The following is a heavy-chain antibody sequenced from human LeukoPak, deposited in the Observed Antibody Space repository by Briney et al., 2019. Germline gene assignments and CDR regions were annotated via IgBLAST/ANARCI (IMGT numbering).Heavy chain of an antibody. D-gene: IGHD3-3*01. CDR2: IYYSGST. CDR3: ARDGIPHYDFWSGYPWFDP. Sequence: PLETLSLTCTVSGGSISSSSYYWGWIRQPPGKGLEWIGSIYYSGSTYYNPSLKCRVTISVDTPKNQFSLKLSSVTAADTAVYYCARDGIPHYDFWSGYPWFDPWGQGTLVTVSS. V-gene: IGHV4-39*07. J-gene: IGHJ5*02. CDR1: GGSISSSSYY.